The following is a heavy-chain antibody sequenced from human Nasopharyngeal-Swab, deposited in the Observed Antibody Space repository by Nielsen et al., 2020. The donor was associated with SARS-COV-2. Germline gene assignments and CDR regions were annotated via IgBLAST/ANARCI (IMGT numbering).Heavy chain of an antibody. Sequence: GESLRLSCAASGSGFSYYEMNWVRQAPGKGLEWISYISTTTATIYYADSVKGRFTISRDNAKNSLYLQMNSLRAEDTAVYYCAREVPYSGHDDAFDLWGQGTMVTVSS. V-gene: IGHV3-48*03. CDR1: GSGFSYYE. J-gene: IGHJ3*01. CDR2: ISTTTATI. CDR3: AREVPYSGHDDAFDL. D-gene: IGHD5-12*01.